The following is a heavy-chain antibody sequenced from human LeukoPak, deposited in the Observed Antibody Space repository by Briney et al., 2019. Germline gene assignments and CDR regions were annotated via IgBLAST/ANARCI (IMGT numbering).Heavy chain of an antibody. V-gene: IGHV1-8*01. Sequence: ASVRVSCKASGYTFTNNDINWVRQATGQGLEWMGWMNPNSGNTGYAQKFQGRVTMTGDTSRGTAYMELSSLRSEDTAVYYCARAQRAYCDGGSCRYFFDYWGQGALVTVSS. D-gene: IGHD2-15*01. CDR2: MNPNSGNT. J-gene: IGHJ4*02. CDR3: ARAQRAYCDGGSCRYFFDY. CDR1: GYTFTNND.